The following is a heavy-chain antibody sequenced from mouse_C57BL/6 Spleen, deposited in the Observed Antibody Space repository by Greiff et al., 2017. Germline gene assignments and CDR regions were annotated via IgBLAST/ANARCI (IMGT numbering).Heavy chain of an antibody. J-gene: IGHJ2*01. V-gene: IGHV1-20*01. Sequence: EVKLQESGPELVKPGDSVKISCKASGYSFTGYFMNWVMQSHGKSLEWIGRIIPYNGDTFYNQKFKGKATLTVDKSSSSAHMELRSLTSEDSAVYYCAREGGSFDYWGQGTTLTVSS. CDR1: GYSFTGYF. CDR2: IIPYNGDT. CDR3: AREGGSFDY.